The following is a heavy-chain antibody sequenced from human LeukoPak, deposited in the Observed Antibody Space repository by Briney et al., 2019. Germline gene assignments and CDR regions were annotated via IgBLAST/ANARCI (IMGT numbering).Heavy chain of an antibody. Sequence: SETLSLTCTVSGGSISSSSYYWGWIRQPPGKGLEWIGSIYYSGSTYYNPSLKSRVTISVDTSKNQFSLKLSSVTAADTAVYYCARAAWDQNWFDPWGQGTLVTVSS. D-gene: IGHD1-26*01. CDR1: GGSISSSSYY. V-gene: IGHV4-39*01. CDR3: ARAAWDQNWFDP. J-gene: IGHJ5*02. CDR2: IYYSGST.